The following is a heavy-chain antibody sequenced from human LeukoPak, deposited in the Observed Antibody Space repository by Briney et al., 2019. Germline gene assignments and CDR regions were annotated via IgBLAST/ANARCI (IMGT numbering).Heavy chain of an antibody. CDR3: ARGPLAVAGAFDI. J-gene: IGHJ3*02. Sequence: GGSLRLSCAASGFTFSSYSMNWVRQAPGKGLEWVSSISSSSSYIYYADSVKGRFIISRDNAKNSLYLQMNSLRAEDTAVYYCARGPLAVAGAFDIWGQGTMVTVSS. V-gene: IGHV3-21*01. CDR2: ISSSSSYI. CDR1: GFTFSSYS. D-gene: IGHD6-19*01.